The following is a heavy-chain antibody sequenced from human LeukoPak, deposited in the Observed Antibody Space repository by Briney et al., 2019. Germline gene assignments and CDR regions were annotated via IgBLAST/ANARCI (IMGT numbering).Heavy chain of an antibody. CDR1: GGSISSYY. D-gene: IGHD6-13*01. J-gene: IGHJ4*02. CDR2: IYYTGST. CDR3: ARGSKAAPGTFDY. V-gene: IGHV4-59*01. Sequence: PSETLSLTCTVSGGSISSYYWSWIRQPPGKGLEWIGYIYYTGSTDYNPSLKSRVAISVDTSKDQFSLKLSSVTAADTAVYYCARGSKAAPGTFDYWGQGTLVTVSS.